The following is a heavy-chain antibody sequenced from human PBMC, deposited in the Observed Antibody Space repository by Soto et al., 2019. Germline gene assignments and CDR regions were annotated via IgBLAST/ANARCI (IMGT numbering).Heavy chain of an antibody. D-gene: IGHD5-12*01. V-gene: IGHV3-23*01. Sequence: EVQLLDSGGGLVQPGGSLRLSCAASGCTFSNYVMNWVRQAPGKGLDWVSAISASGGSTYYADSVKGRFTISSDNSKNTLYMQMSSLRAEDTAVYYCAKGTLGSGYDLYYWGQGTLVTVSS. CDR1: GCTFSNYV. J-gene: IGHJ4*02. CDR2: ISASGGST. CDR3: AKGTLGSGYDLYY.